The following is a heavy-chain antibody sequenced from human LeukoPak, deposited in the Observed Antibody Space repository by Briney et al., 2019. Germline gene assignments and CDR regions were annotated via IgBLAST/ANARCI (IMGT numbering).Heavy chain of an antibody. CDR2: INPNSGGT. V-gene: IGHV1-2*02. CDR3: ARVGGSSTKYGNWFDP. Sequence: ASVKVSCKASGYTFTGYYMRWVRQAPGQGLEWMGWINPNSGGTNYAQKFQGRVTMTRDTSISTAYMELSRLRSDDTAVYYRARVGGSSTKYGNWFDPWGQGTLVTVSS. CDR1: GYTFTGYY. D-gene: IGHD2-2*01. J-gene: IGHJ5*02.